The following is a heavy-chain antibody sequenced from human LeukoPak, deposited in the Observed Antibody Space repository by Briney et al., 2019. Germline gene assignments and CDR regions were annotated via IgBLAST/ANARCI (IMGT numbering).Heavy chain of an antibody. CDR1: GGSISSYY. J-gene: IGHJ6*02. D-gene: IGHD6-13*01. V-gene: IGHV4-59*08. CDR3: ARLPLAAAGRGYYYYYGMDV. CDR2: IYYSGST. Sequence: SETLSLTCTVSGGSISSYYWSWIRQPPRKGLVWIGYIYYSGSTNYNPSLKSRVTISVDTSKNQFSLKLSSVTAADTAVYYCARLPLAAAGRGYYYYYGMDVWGQGTTVTVSS.